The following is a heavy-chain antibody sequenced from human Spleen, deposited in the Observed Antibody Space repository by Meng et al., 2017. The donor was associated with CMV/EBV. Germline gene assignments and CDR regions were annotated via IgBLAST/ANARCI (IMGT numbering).Heavy chain of an antibody. D-gene: IGHD6-19*01. V-gene: IGHV4-34*01. CDR2: IYHNGIT. CDR3: ARSSSGWYDGYFDS. CDR1: GGSFSPYS. Sequence: SQTLSLTCAVSGGSFSPYSYSWIRQPPGKGLEWIGQIYHNGITNYNPSLKSRVTLSVDTSKNQFSLQLTSLTAADTAVYYCARSSSGWYDGYFDSWGQGTLVTVS. J-gene: IGHJ4*02.